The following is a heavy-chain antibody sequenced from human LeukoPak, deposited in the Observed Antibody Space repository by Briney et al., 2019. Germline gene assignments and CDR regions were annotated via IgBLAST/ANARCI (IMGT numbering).Heavy chain of an antibody. D-gene: IGHD6-13*01. CDR1: VYTFTRYD. CDR2: MNPNSGNT. Sequence: ASPSASPAPSVYTFTRYDINWVPQTTGQRLEWRGWMNPNSGNTGYAHNLHGRVTITRNTSISRAYMELSSLTSEHTACDYFARDGSSWGQSTLVSVSS. CDR3: ARDGSS. V-gene: IGHV1-8*03. J-gene: IGHJ1*01.